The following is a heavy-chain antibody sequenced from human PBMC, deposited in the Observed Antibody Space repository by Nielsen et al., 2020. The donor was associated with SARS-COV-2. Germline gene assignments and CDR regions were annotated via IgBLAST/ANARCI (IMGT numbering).Heavy chain of an antibody. CDR3: ARITSKTYTYYFDY. Sequence: SGPTLVKPTETLTLTCTVSGFSLSNARMGVSWIRQPPGKALEWLAHIFSNDEKSYSTSLKNRLTISKDTSKSQVVLTMTNMDPVDTATYYCARITSKTYTYYFDYWGQGTLVTVSS. CDR2: IFSNDEK. D-gene: IGHD4-11*01. V-gene: IGHV2-26*01. CDR1: GFSLSNARMG. J-gene: IGHJ4*02.